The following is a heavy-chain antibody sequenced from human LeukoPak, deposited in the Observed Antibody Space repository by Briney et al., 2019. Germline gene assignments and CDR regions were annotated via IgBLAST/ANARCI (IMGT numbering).Heavy chain of an antibody. V-gene: IGHV3-21*05. J-gene: IGHJ4*02. D-gene: IGHD3-16*01. CDR2: ISSSRSYT. CDR3: ASGGGGMVIGDY. Sequence: TGGSLRLSCAAPGFTFSSSGMHWIRQAPGKGLEWVSDISSSRSYTNYADSVKGRFTISRDNAKNSLYLQMNSLRADDTAVYYCASGGGGMVIGDYWGQGTLVTVSS. CDR1: GFTFSSSG.